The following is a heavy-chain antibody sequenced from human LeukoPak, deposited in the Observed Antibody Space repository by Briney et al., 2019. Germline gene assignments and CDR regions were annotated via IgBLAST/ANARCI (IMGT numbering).Heavy chain of an antibody. J-gene: IGHJ4*02. CDR1: GFTFSSSA. D-gene: IGHD2-15*01. CDR3: AKQLGYCSDGSCYFPY. V-gene: IGHV3-23*01. CDR2: ISNNGGYT. Sequence: GGSLRLSCAASGFTFSSSAMSWVRQAPGKGLEWVSAISNNGGYTYYADSVQGRFTISRDNAKSTLGLQMNSLRAEDTAVYYCAKQLGYCSDGSCYFPYWGQGTLVTVSS.